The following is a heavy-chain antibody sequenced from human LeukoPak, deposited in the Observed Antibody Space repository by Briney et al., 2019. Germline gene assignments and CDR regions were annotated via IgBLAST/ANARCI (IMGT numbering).Heavy chain of an antibody. CDR1: GFTFSNYW. Sequence: GGSLRLSCAASGFTFSNYWMHWVRQAPGKGLVWVSRINSDGTSINYADSVKGRFTISRDNAKNTLFLQMNSLRAEDTAVYYCARAPGGWIDYWAQGTLVTVSS. D-gene: IGHD6-19*01. CDR2: INSDGTSI. J-gene: IGHJ4*02. V-gene: IGHV3-74*01. CDR3: ARAPGGWIDY.